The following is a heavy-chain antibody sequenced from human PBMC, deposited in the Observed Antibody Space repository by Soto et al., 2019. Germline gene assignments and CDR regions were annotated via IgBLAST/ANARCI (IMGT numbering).Heavy chain of an antibody. Sequence: SVKVSCKASGCTFSSYSISWVRQAPGQGLEWMGGIIPIFGTANYAQKFQGRVTITADESTSTAYMELSSLRSEDTAVYYCARDRGAAADPWAHYYFYYWGQGTLVTVSS. J-gene: IGHJ4*02. V-gene: IGHV1-69*13. CDR3: ARDRGAAADPWAHYYFYY. D-gene: IGHD6-13*01. CDR1: GCTFSSYS. CDR2: IIPIFGTA.